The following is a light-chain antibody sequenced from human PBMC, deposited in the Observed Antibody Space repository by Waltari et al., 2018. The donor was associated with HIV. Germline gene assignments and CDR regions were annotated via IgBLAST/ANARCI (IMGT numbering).Light chain of an antibody. V-gene: IGLV1-40*01. CDR2: GDK. Sequence: QSVLTQSPSVSGAPGQRVTISCTGTSSNIGAGFDVHWYQPLPGTAPKLLIFGDKHRPSGVPDRFSGSTSGTSASLAITWLQADDEAYYYCQSYDSGLRGWVFGGGTKLTVL. CDR1: SSNIGAGFD. CDR3: QSYDSGLRGWV. J-gene: IGLJ3*02.